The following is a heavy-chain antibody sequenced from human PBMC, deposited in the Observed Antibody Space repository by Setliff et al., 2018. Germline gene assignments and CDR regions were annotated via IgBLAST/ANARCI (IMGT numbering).Heavy chain of an antibody. Sequence: ASVKVSCKASGYTFTSHDINWVRQATGQGLEWMGWMNPNSDNTGYAQKFQGRVTMTRDTSTSTVYMELSSLRSEDTAVYYCARDPSPRYDILTGYAPMGAFDIWGQGTMVTVSS. D-gene: IGHD3-9*01. CDR2: MNPNSDNT. CDR3: ARDPSPRYDILTGYAPMGAFDI. J-gene: IGHJ3*02. V-gene: IGHV1-8*01. CDR1: GYTFTSHD.